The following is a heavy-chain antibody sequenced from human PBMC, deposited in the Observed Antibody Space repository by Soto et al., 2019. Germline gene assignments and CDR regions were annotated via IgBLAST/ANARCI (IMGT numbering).Heavy chain of an antibody. J-gene: IGHJ4*02. CDR2: ISSNSDTI. D-gene: IGHD4-17*01. CDR1: GFTADDYA. V-gene: IGHV3-9*02. CDR3: GKDLKWGGMTTIHYFDS. Sequence: EVQLVESGGGLVQPGRSLRLSCVASGFTADDYAMHWVRQAPGKGLEWVSGISSNSDTIDYADSVKGRFTISRDNGKNTLVLPMNRLRTGDKALYYLGKDLKWGGMTTIHYFDSWGQGTLVTVSS.